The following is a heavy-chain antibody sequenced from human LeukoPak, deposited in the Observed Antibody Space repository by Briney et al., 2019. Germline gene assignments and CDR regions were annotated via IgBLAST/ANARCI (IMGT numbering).Heavy chain of an antibody. D-gene: IGHD6-13*01. J-gene: IGHJ4*02. CDR2: IYHSGST. CDR1: GGSISSSNW. CDR3: ARANRRIAAAGNFDY. V-gene: IGHV4-4*02. Sequence: PSGTLSLTCAVSGGSISSSNWWSWVRQPPGKGLEWIGEIYHSGSTNYNPSLKSPVTISVDKSKNQFSLKLSSVTAADTAVYYCARANRRIAAAGNFDYWGQGTLVTVSS.